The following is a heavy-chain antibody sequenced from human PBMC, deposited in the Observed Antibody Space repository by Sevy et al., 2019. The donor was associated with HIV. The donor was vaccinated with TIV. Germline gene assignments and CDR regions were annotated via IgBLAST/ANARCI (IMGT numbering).Heavy chain of an antibody. J-gene: IGHJ6*02. V-gene: IGHV3-74*01. D-gene: IGHD3-10*01. CDR2: INSDGSST. CDR3: APDMWFREFDGMDV. Sequence: GGSLRLSCAASGFTFSSYWMHWVRQAPGKGLVWVSRINSDGSSTSYADSVKGRFTISRDNAKNTLYLQMNSLGAEDTAVYYCAPDMWFREFDGMDVWGQGTTVTVSS. CDR1: GFTFSSYW.